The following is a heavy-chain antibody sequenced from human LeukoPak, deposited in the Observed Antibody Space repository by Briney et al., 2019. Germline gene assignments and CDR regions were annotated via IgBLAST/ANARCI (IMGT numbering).Heavy chain of an antibody. CDR1: GGSVSSGSYY. D-gene: IGHD3-16*02. Sequence: PSETLSPTCTVSGGSVSSGSYYWSWIRQPPGKGLEWIGYIYYSGSTNYNPSLKSRVTISVDTSKNQFSLKLSSVTAADTAVYYCARDVGRYSFDYWGQGTLVTVSS. V-gene: IGHV4-61*01. CDR2: IYYSGST. J-gene: IGHJ4*02. CDR3: ARDVGRYSFDY.